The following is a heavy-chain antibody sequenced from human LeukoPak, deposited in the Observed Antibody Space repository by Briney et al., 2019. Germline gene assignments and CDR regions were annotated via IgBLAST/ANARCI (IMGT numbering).Heavy chain of an antibody. Sequence: GGSLRLSCAASGFTFSSYWMSWVRQAPGTGLEWVAHIKQDGSEKYSVDSVKGRFTISRDNAKNSLYLQMNSLRAEDTAVYYCARVLSNWVAIAASYWGQGTLVTVSS. V-gene: IGHV3-7*03. CDR1: GFTFSSYW. D-gene: IGHD4-11*01. CDR3: ARVLSNWVAIAASY. CDR2: IKQDGSEK. J-gene: IGHJ4*02.